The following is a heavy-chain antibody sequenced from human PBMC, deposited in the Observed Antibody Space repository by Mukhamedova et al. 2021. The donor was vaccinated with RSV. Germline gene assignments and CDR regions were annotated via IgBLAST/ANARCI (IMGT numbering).Heavy chain of an antibody. J-gene: IGHJ4*02. Sequence: GFTFSSYAMTWVRQAPGKGLQWVSSITGSGDTTYFADSVKGRFTISRDNSKNTLYLQMSSLRVEDTAIYYCAKHLGHCGQGTLVT. CDR1: GFTFSSYA. CDR3: AKHLGH. V-gene: IGHV3-23*01. CDR2: ITGSGDTT.